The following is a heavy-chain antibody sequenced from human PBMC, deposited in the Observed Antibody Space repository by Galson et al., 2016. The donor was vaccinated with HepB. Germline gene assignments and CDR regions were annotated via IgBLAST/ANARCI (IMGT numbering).Heavy chain of an antibody. D-gene: IGHD5-12*01. V-gene: IGHV4-34*01. CDR1: DGPLSGYY. CDR3: ARGRLPQAHLDL. J-gene: IGHJ5*02. Sequence: TLYLTCAVYDGPLSGYYWTWIRQPPGQGLEWLGEINHVGFTNYNPSLKSRVTISVDTSSNHFSLQLTSVTAADTAVYYCARGRLPQAHLDLWGQGTLVTVSA. CDR2: INHVGFT.